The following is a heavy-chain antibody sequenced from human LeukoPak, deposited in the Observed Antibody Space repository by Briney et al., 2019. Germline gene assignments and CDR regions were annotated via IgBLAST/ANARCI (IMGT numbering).Heavy chain of an antibody. J-gene: IGHJ4*02. Sequence: PGRSLRLSCAASGFTFSSYGMHWVRQAPGKGLEWVAVISCDGSNKYYADSVKGRFTISRDNSKNTLYLQMNSLRAEDTAVYYCAKDPGRCSSGWASHCFFDYWGQGTLVTVSS. CDR1: GFTFSSYG. V-gene: IGHV3-30*18. CDR2: ISCDGSNK. CDR3: AKDPGRCSSGWASHCFFDY. D-gene: IGHD6-19*01.